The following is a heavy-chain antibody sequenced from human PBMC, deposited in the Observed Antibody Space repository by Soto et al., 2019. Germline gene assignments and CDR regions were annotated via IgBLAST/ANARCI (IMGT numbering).Heavy chain of an antibody. CDR3: ARDDSSEYYFDY. Sequence: QVQLVQSGAEVKKPGSSVKVSCKASGGTFSSYTISWVRQAPGQGLEWIGRIIPILGIANYAQKCQGRVTITADKSTNTAYMELSSLRSEDTAVYYCARDDSSEYYFDYWGQGTLVTVSS. D-gene: IGHD6-19*01. CDR2: IIPILGIA. V-gene: IGHV1-69*08. J-gene: IGHJ4*02. CDR1: GGTFSSYT.